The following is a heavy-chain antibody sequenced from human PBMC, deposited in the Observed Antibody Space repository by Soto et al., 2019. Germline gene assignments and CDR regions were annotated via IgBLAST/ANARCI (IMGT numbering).Heavy chain of an antibody. J-gene: IGHJ6*02. D-gene: IGHD3-22*01. V-gene: IGHV2-70*04. CDR2: IDWDDDK. CDR1: GFSLSTSGMR. CDR3: ARTPLYYGISGYPKRAYYYGMDV. Sequence: SGPTLVNPTQTLTLTCTFSGFSLSTSGMRVSWIRQPPGKALEWLARIDWDDDKFYSTSLKTRLTISKDTSKNQVVLTMTNMDPVDTATYYCARTPLYYGISGYPKRAYYYGMDVWRQGTTAAVS.